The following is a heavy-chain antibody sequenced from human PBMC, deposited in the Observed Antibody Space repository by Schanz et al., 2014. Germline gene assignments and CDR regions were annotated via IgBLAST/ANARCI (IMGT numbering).Heavy chain of an antibody. V-gene: IGHV3-53*01. Sequence: VQLVESGGGVVQPGRSLRLSCAVSGFTVSTNYMTWVRQAPGKGLECLSVLYTGGSTFYAESVRGRFFISRDSSKNTLFLHMNSLRAEDTAVYYCVRDAGRDGYNLAFDVWGQGTLVTVSS. J-gene: IGHJ3*01. CDR1: GFTVSTNY. CDR2: LYTGGST. D-gene: IGHD1-1*01. CDR3: VRDAGRDGYNLAFDV.